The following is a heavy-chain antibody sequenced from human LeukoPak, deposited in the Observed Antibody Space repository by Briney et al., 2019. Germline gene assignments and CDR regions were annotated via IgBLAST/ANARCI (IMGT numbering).Heavy chain of an antibody. D-gene: IGHD3/OR15-3a*01. CDR1: GFTFSSYS. J-gene: IGHJ6*02. Sequence: GGSLRLSCAASGFTFSSYSMNWVRQAPGKGLEWVSYISSSSSTIYYADSVKGRFTISRDNAKNSLYLQMNSLRAEDTAVYYCARDEIMVSQDVWGQGTTVTVSS. V-gene: IGHV3-48*04. CDR3: ARDEIMVSQDV. CDR2: ISSSSSTI.